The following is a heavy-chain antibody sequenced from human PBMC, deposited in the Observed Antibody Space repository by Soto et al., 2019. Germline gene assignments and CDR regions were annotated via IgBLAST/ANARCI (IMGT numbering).Heavy chain of an antibody. J-gene: IGHJ6*02. Sequence: SETLSLTCTVSGGSISSGDYYWSWIRQPPGKGLEWIGYIYYSGSTYYNPSLKSRVTISVDTSKNQFSLKLSSVTAADTAVYYCARDLPAYGMDVWGQGTTVTVSS. CDR1: GGSISSGDYY. CDR2: IYYSGST. CDR3: ARDLPAYGMDV. V-gene: IGHV4-30-4*01.